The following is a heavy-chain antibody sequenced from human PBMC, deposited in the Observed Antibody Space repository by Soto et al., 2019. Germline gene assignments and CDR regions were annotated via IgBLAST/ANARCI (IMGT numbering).Heavy chain of an antibody. Sequence: PGGSLRLSCAASGFTFSSYSMNWVRQAPGKGLEWVSSISSSSSYIYYADSVKGRFTISRDNAKNSLYLQMNSLRAEDTAVCYCARAGYYDSSGYEAWGQGTLVTVSS. CDR1: GFTFSSYS. CDR3: ARAGYYDSSGYEA. D-gene: IGHD3-22*01. V-gene: IGHV3-21*01. J-gene: IGHJ5*02. CDR2: ISSSSSYI.